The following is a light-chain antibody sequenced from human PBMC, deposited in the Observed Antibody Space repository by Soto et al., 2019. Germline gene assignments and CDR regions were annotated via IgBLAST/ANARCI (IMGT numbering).Light chain of an antibody. Sequence: QSVLTQPASVSGSPGQSITISCTGTSSDIGTYNYVSWYQQHPGQAPKLMIYDVSNRPSGVSDCFSGSKSGNTASLTISGLQAEDEADYYCYSCSRSSGTRYVFGTGTKLTVL. J-gene: IGLJ1*01. CDR3: YSCSRSSGTRYV. CDR2: DVS. CDR1: SSDIGTYNY. V-gene: IGLV2-14*03.